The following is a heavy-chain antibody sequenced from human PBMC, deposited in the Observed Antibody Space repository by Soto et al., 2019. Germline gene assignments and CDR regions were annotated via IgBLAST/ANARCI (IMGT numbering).Heavy chain of an antibody. CDR2: IYPGDFDT. J-gene: IGHJ4*02. CDR1: GYSFTSYW. Sequence: GESLKISCKGSGYSFTSYWSAWVAQIPGKALEWMGIIYPGDFDTRYTPSFQVKVTISADKPISTASLQWSSLKASDTAMYYCARGGELCYCDYWGQGTLVTVSS. V-gene: IGHV5-51*02. D-gene: IGHD1-7*01. CDR3: ARGGELCYCDY.